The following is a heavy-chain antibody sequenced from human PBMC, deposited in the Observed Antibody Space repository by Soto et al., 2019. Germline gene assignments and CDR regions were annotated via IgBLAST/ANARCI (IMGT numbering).Heavy chain of an antibody. V-gene: IGHV1-69*13. CDR2: IIPIFGTA. CDR3: ARTSTILGVVITAYYYYGMDV. CDR1: GGTFSSYA. D-gene: IGHD3-3*01. Sequence: SVKVSCKASGGTFSSYAISWVRQAPGQGLEWMGGIIPIFGTANRAQKFQGRVTITADESTSTAYMELSSLRSEDTAVYYCARTSTILGVVITAYYYYGMDVWGQGTTVTVSS. J-gene: IGHJ6*02.